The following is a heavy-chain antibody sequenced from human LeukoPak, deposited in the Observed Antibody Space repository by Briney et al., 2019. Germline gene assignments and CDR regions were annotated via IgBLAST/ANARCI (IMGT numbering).Heavy chain of an antibody. CDR3: ARYYGSGSFPYN. Sequence: SETLSLTCTVSGDSISSSSYYWGWIRQPPGKGLEWIGGIYYSGSTYYNPSLKSRVTISVDTSKNQFSLKLSSVTAADTAVYYCARYYGSGSFPYNWSQGTLVTVSS. D-gene: IGHD3-10*01. J-gene: IGHJ4*02. V-gene: IGHV4-39*07. CDR2: IYYSGST. CDR1: GDSISSSSYY.